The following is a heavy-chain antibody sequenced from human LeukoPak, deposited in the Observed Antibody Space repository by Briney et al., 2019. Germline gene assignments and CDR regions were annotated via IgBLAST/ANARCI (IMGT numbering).Heavy chain of an antibody. V-gene: IGHV4-39*01. CDR2: IYHSGST. CDR1: GGSISSSSYY. CDR3: ARSYRYCSSTSCYITFDY. J-gene: IGHJ4*02. Sequence: SETLSLTCTVSGGSISSSSYYWGWIRQPPGKGLEWIGSIYHSGSTYYNPSLKSRVTISVDTSKNQFSLRLSSVTAADTAVYYCARSYRYCSSTSCYITFDYWGQGTLVTVSS. D-gene: IGHD2-2*02.